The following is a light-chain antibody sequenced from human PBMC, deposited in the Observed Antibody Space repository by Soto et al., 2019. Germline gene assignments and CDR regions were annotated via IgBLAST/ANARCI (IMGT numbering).Light chain of an antibody. CDR3: QTWGPGTVV. J-gene: IGLJ2*01. CDR1: SGHSSYG. V-gene: IGLV4-69*01. Sequence: QRVLTQSPSASASLGASVKLTCTLSSGHSSYGIAWHQQQPEKGPRYLMKINSDGSHTKGDGIPDRFSGSSSGAEHYLTISSLQSEDEADYYCQTWGPGTVVFGGGTKLTVL. CDR2: INSDGSH.